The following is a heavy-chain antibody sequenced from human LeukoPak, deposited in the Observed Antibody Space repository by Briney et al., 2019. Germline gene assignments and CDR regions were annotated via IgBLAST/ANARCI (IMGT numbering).Heavy chain of an antibody. CDR1: GGTFSSYA. D-gene: IGHD4-23*01. V-gene: IGHV1-69*06. CDR2: IIPIFGTA. Sequence: PVKVSCKASGGTFSSYAISWVRQAPGQGLEWMGGIIPIFGTANYAQKFQGRVTITADKSTSTAYMELSSLRSEDTAVYYCARVPHGGNSFDYWGQGTLVTVSS. J-gene: IGHJ4*02. CDR3: ARVPHGGNSFDY.